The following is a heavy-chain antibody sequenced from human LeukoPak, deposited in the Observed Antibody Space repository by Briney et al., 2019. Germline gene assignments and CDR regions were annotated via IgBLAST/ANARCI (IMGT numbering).Heavy chain of an antibody. CDR1: GYTFTSYG. J-gene: IGHJ4*02. V-gene: IGHV1-18*01. Sequence: ASVKVSCKASGYTFTSYGISWVRQAPGQGLEWMGWISAYNGNTNYAQKLQGRVTMTTDTSTSTAYMELRSLRSDDTAVYYCARDLGYSVLRYFDWLEDYWGQGTLVTVSS. CDR2: ISAYNGNT. D-gene: IGHD3-9*01. CDR3: ARDLGYSVLRYFDWLEDY.